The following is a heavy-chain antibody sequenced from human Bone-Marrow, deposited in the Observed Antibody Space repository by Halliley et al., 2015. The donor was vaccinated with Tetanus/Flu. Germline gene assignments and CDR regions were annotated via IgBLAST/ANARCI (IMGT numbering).Heavy chain of an antibody. V-gene: IGHV4-59*09. CDR2: IYSPGRT. CDR3: ARGDREGAFRGVINDY. D-gene: IGHD3-10*01. J-gene: IGHJ4*02. Sequence: WIGYIYSPGRTKYNPPLKSRLTISADTSKNQFSLKLTSVTDADTAVYYCARGDREGAFRGVINDYWGQGTLVTVSS.